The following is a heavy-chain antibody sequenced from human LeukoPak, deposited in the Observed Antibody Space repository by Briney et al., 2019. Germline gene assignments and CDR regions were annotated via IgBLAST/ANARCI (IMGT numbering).Heavy chain of an antibody. Sequence: SETLSLTCAVYGGSFSGYYWSWIRQPPGKGLEWIGEINHSGSTNYNPSLKSRVTISVDTSNNQFSLKLSSVTAADTAVYYCARARLGYSSSSLDYWGQGTLLTVSS. D-gene: IGHD6-6*01. V-gene: IGHV4-34*01. J-gene: IGHJ4*02. CDR1: GGSFSGYY. CDR2: INHSGST. CDR3: ARARLGYSSSSLDY.